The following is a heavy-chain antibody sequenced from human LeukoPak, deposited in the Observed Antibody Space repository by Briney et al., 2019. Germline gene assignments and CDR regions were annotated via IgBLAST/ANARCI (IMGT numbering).Heavy chain of an antibody. Sequence: PGGSLRLSCAASGFTFNNAWMSWVRQAPGKGLEWVADIKPDGSEKYYVDSVKGRFTISRDNAKNSLYLQMTSLRAEDTAVYYCARGSGDYSGQGTLVTVSS. CDR2: IKPDGSEK. J-gene: IGHJ4*02. CDR1: GFTFNNAW. CDR3: ARGSGDY. V-gene: IGHV3-7*04.